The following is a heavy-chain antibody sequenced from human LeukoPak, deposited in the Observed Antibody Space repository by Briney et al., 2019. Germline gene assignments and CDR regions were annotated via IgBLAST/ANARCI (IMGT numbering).Heavy chain of an antibody. V-gene: IGHV3-74*01. D-gene: IGHD3-22*01. CDR1: GFTFSSYW. CDR3: ASLDYYDSSGYYYRAFGI. J-gene: IGHJ3*02. Sequence: GGSLRLSCAASGFTFSSYWMHWVRQAPGKGLVWVSRINSDGSSTSYADSVKGRFTISRDNAKNTLYLQMNSLRAEDTAVYYCASLDYYDSSGYYYRAFGIWGQGTMVTVSS. CDR2: INSDGSST.